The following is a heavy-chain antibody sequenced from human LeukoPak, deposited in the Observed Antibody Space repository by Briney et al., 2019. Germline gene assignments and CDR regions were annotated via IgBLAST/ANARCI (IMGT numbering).Heavy chain of an antibody. CDR2: MKPNSGDS. CDR1: GYSFTHHD. Sequence: GASVKVSCKASGYSFTHHDINRVRQATGQGLEWMGYMKPNSGDSAYAQKFQGRVTITTDASISTAYMELSGLRSEDTALYYCAREGLDYWGQGTLVTVSS. J-gene: IGHJ4*02. V-gene: IGHV1-8*03. CDR3: AREGLDY.